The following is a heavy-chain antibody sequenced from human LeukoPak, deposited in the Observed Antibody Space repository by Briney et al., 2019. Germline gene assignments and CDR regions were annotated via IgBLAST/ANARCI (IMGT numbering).Heavy chain of an antibody. J-gene: IGHJ4*02. CDR1: GFTFSSYA. CDR3: AREGRFLDRSPVDY. Sequence: GGSLRLSCAASGFTFSSYAMSWVRQAPGKGLEWVSAISGGGGSTYYADSVKGRFTISRDNSKNTLYLQMNSLRAEDTAVYYCAREGRFLDRSPVDYWGQGSLVTVSS. CDR2: ISGGGGST. V-gene: IGHV3-23*01. D-gene: IGHD3/OR15-3a*01.